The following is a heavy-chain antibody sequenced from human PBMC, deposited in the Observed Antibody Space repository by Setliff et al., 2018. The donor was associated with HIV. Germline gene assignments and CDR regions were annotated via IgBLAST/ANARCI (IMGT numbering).Heavy chain of an antibody. D-gene: IGHD3-22*01. J-gene: IGHJ4*02. CDR2: IKSETDGGTT. Sequence: GESLRLSCAVSGLRVSDAWLSWVRQAPGKGLEWLARIKSETDGGTTDYAAPVKGRFTILGDDSKNMLYLEMSNLQTEDTAMYYCTHMGHYFDGTGYNRMYYFDYWGQGALVTVSS. V-gene: IGHV3-15*01. CDR3: THMGHYFDGTGYNRMYYFDY. CDR1: GLRVSDAW.